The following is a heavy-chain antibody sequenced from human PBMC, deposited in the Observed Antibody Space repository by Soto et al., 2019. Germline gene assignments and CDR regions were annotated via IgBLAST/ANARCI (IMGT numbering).Heavy chain of an antibody. V-gene: IGHV4-30-2*01. J-gene: IGHJ5*02. CDR2: IYHSGST. Sequence: SETLSLTCAVSGGSISSGGYSWSWIRQPPGKGLEWIGYIYHSGSTYYNPSLKSRVTISVDRSKNQFSLKLSSVTAADTAVYYCARRLSAIVGNWFDPWGQGTLVTVSS. D-gene: IGHD3-10*01. CDR3: ARRLSAIVGNWFDP. CDR1: GGSISSGGYS.